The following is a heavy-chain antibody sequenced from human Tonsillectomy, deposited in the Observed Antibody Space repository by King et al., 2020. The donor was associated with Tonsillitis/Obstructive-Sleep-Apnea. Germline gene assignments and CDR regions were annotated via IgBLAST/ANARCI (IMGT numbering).Heavy chain of an antibody. V-gene: IGHV4-39*01. J-gene: IGHJ6*02. D-gene: IGHD1-26*01. CDR1: GVSISSFNYY. Sequence: QLQLQESGPGLVRPSETLSLTCTVSGVSISSFNYYWGWIRQPPGKGLEWIGSIYYSGSTYYNPSLKSRVTISVDTSKNQFSLQLSSVTAADTAVYYCARHLWDPFSGAHYYGMDVWGQGTTVTVSS. CDR3: ARHLWDPFSGAHYYGMDV. CDR2: IYYSGST.